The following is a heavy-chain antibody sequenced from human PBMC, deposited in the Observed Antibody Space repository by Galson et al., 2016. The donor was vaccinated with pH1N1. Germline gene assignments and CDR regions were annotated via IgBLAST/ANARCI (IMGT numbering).Heavy chain of an antibody. V-gene: IGHV1-46*01. D-gene: IGHD1-26*01. CDR2: IDPSNGGT. CDR3: TRDLGRRREF. Sequence: SVKVSCKASGYTFTTSYIHWVRQAPGEGLEWMGVIDPSNGGTTYAQKFQARVTMTRDTSTSTVYLDLSRLKSGDTSVFYCTRDLGRRREFWGQGTLVTVSS. J-gene: IGHJ4*02. CDR1: GYTFTTSY.